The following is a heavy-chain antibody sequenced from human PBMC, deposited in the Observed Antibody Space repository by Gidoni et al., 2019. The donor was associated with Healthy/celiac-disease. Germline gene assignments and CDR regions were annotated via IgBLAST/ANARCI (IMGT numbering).Heavy chain of an antibody. CDR3: ANPGPHYYDSSGYYYALAFDI. CDR1: GFPFSSYA. J-gene: IGHJ3*02. Sequence: EVQLLESGGGLVQPGGSLRLSCAASGFPFSSYAMSWVRQAPGKGLEWVSAISGSGGSTYYADSVKGRFTISRDNSKNTLYLQMNSLRAEDTAVYYCANPGPHYYDSSGYYYALAFDIWGQGTMVTVSS. V-gene: IGHV3-23*01. CDR2: ISGSGGST. D-gene: IGHD3-22*01.